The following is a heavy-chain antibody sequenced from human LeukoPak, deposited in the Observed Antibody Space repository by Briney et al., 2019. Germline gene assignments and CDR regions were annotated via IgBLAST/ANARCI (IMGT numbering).Heavy chain of an antibody. Sequence: SETLSFTCTVSGYSISSGYYWSWIRQPPGKGLESIGYIYYTGKTNYNPSLKSRVTISVDTSNNQFSLKLSSVTAADTAVYYCATLRGSKMATIDYWGQGTLVTVSS. CDR3: ATLRGSKMATIDY. V-gene: IGHV4-61*01. CDR2: IYYTGKT. J-gene: IGHJ4*02. CDR1: GYSISSGYY. D-gene: IGHD5-24*01.